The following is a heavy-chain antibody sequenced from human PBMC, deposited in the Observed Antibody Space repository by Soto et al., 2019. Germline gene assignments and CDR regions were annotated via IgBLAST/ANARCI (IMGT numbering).Heavy chain of an antibody. CDR1: GYTFTSYD. CDR2: MNPNSGNT. D-gene: IGHD6-13*01. V-gene: IGHV1-8*01. Sequence: AXVKVSCKASGYTFTSYDINWVRQATGQGLEWMGWMNPNSGNTGYAQKFQGRVTMTRNTSISTAYMELSSLRSEDTAVYYCARGGERRRNVAVAGKYGGHYYYMAVWGQGSTVPVSS. J-gene: IGHJ6*03. CDR3: ARGGERRRNVAVAGKYGGHYYYMAV.